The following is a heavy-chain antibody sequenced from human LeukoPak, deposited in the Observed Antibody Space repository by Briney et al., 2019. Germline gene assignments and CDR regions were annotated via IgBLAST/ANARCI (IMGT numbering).Heavy chain of an antibody. CDR3: ARDEGDYGVFDI. CDR2: ISSTSSTI. V-gene: IGHV3-48*01. CDR1: GFAFRTSR. Sequence: HSGGSLRLSCAASGFAFRTSRMNWVRQAPGKGLEWVSYISSTSSTIYYADSVKGRFTISRDSARNSLYLQMNSLRVEDTAVYYCARDEGDYGVFDIWGQGTMVSVSS. D-gene: IGHD4-17*01. J-gene: IGHJ3*02.